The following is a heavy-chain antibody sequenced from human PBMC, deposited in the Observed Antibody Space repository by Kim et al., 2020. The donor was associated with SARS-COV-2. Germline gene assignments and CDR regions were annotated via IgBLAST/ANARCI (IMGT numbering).Heavy chain of an antibody. D-gene: IGHD3-22*01. V-gene: IGHV3-9*01. CDR1: GFTFDDYA. Sequence: GGSLRLSCAASGFTFDDYAMHWVRQAPGKGLEWVSGISWNSGSIGYADSVKGRFTISRDNAKNSLYLQMNSLRAEDTALYYCAKDITTYYYDSSGYPYYYYYMDVWGKGTTVTVSS. CDR2: ISWNSGSI. CDR3: AKDITTYYYDSSGYPYYYYYMDV. J-gene: IGHJ6*03.